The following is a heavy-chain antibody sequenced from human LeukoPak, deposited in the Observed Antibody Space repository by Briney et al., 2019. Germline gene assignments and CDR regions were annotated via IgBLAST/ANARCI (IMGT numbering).Heavy chain of an antibody. Sequence: PGGSLRLSCAASGFTFTDYWMNWVRQVPGKGLEWVANINLAGSEEFYLESVRGRFTISRDNARNSLYLEMNSLRVEDTAVYFCARDLSSSWYSLAYWGQGILVIVSS. CDR3: ARDLSSSWYSLAY. V-gene: IGHV3-7*03. D-gene: IGHD3-22*01. J-gene: IGHJ4*02. CDR2: INLAGSEE. CDR1: GFTFTDYW.